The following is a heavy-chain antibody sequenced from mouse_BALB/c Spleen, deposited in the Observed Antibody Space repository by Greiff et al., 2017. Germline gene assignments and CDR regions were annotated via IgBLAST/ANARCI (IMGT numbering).Heavy chain of an antibody. CDR3: AREGYGSSSHWYFDV. J-gene: IGHJ1*01. Sequence: VQLKESGPGLVKPSQSLSLTCTVTGYSITSDYAWNWIRQFPGNKLEWMGYISYSGSTSYNPSLKSRISITRDTSKNQFFLQLNSVTTEDTATYYCAREGYGSSSHWYFDVWGAGTTVTVSS. V-gene: IGHV3-2*02. CDR2: ISYSGST. CDR1: GYSITSDYA. D-gene: IGHD1-1*01.